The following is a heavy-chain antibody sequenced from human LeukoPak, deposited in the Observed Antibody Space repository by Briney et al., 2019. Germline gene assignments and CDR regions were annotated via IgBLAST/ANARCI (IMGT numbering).Heavy chain of an antibody. CDR1: GFTFSSYA. CDR3: AKGNGYSYGRYYFDY. D-gene: IGHD5-18*01. Sequence: GGSLRLSCAASGFTFSSYAMSWVRQAPGKGLEWVSGISGSGGSTYYADSVKGRFTITRDNSKNTLYLQMNSLRAEDTAVYYCAKGNGYSYGRYYFDYWGQGTLVTVSS. J-gene: IGHJ4*02. V-gene: IGHV3-23*01. CDR2: ISGSGGST.